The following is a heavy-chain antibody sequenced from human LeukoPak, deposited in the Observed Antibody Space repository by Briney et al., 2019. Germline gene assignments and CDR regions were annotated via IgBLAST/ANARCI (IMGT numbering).Heavy chain of an antibody. CDR3: AKRGVVIRVILVGFHKEAYYFDS. Sequence: GGSLRLSCAVSGITLSNYGMSWVRQAPGKGLEWVAGISGSGGRKNYAASVKGRFTISRDNPKNTLYLQINSLRPEDTAVYFCAKRGVVIRVILVGFHKEAYYFDSWGQGALVTVSS. D-gene: IGHD3-22*01. V-gene: IGHV3-23*01. CDR2: ISGSGGRK. J-gene: IGHJ4*02. CDR1: GITLSNYG.